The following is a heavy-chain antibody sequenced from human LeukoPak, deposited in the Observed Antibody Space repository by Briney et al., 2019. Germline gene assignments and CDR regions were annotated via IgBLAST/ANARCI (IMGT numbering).Heavy chain of an antibody. J-gene: IGHJ4*02. CDR2: ISSSSSYT. Sequence: PGGSLRLSCAASGFTFSDYYMSWIRQPPGEGLEWVSYISSSSSYTNYADSVKGRFTISRDSAKTSLYLQMNSLRAEDTAMYYCARVITGTTWAPDYWGQGTLVTVSS. CDR3: ARVITGTTWAPDY. CDR1: GFTFSDYY. D-gene: IGHD1-20*01. V-gene: IGHV3-11*06.